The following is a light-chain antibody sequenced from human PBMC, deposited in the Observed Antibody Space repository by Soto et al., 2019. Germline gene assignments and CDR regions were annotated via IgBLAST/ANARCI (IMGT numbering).Light chain of an antibody. V-gene: IGKV3-15*01. CDR3: QQYDAWPLT. J-gene: IGKJ4*01. Sequence: EIVMTQSPATLSVSPGERATLSCRASQSVNSNLAWYQQKRGQAPRLLIYDASTRATDVPARFSGSWSGTEFTLTINSLQSEDFAVYYCQQYDAWPLTFGGGTKVDIK. CDR2: DAS. CDR1: QSVNSN.